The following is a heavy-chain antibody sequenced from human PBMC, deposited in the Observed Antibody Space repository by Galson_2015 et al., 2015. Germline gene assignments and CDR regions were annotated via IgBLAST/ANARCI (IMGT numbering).Heavy chain of an antibody. CDR2: ISGSGGST. Sequence: SLRLSCAASGFTFSSYAMSWVRQAPGKGLEWVSAISGSGGSTYYADSVKGRFTISRDNSKNTLYLQMNSLRAEDTAVYYCTKDGAVASYYYYYYMDVWGKGTTVTVSS. V-gene: IGHV3-23*01. CDR3: TKDGAVASYYYYYYMDV. D-gene: IGHD4-23*01. J-gene: IGHJ6*03. CDR1: GFTFSSYA.